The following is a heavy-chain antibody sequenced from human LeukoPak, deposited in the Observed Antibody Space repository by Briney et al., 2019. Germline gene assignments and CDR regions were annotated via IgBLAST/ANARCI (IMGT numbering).Heavy chain of an antibody. CDR1: GFTFSSYE. J-gene: IGHJ4*02. CDR3: ARDFITMVRGIDY. CDR2: ISSSGSTI. D-gene: IGHD3-10*01. V-gene: IGHV3-48*03. Sequence: PGGSLRLSCAASGFTFSSYEMNWVRQAPGKGLEWVSYISSSGSTIYYADSVKGRFTISRDNAKNSLYLQMNSLRAEDTAVYYCARDFITMVRGIDYWGQGTLVTVSS.